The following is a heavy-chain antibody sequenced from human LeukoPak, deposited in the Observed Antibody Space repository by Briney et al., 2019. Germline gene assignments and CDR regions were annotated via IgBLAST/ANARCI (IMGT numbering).Heavy chain of an antibody. Sequence: AGRSLRLSCAASGFTFSDYGMHWVRQAPGQGLEWAAVIWPDGSIEYYADSVRGRFTVSRDNSKRTLYLQMNSLRAEDTAVYYCVRHIRNTHWDYWGQGTLVTVSS. V-gene: IGHV3-33*01. CDR1: GFTFSDYG. CDR2: IWPDGSIE. J-gene: IGHJ4*02. D-gene: IGHD2-21*01. CDR3: VRHIRNTHWDY.